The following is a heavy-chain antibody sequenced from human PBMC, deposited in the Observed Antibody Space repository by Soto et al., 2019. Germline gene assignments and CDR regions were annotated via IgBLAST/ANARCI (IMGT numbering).Heavy chain of an antibody. CDR2: INPSGGST. Sequence: GASVKVSCKASGYTFTSYYMHWVRQAPGQGLEWMGIINPSGGSTSYAQKFQGRVTMTRDTSTSTVYMELSSLRSEDTAVYYCAREDLTDYGDAQAFDYWGQGTLVTVSS. J-gene: IGHJ4*02. D-gene: IGHD4-17*01. V-gene: IGHV1-46*01. CDR3: AREDLTDYGDAQAFDY. CDR1: GYTFTSYY.